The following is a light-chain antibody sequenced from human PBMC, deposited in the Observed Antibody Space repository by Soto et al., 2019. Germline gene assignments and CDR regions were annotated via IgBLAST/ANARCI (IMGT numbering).Light chain of an antibody. V-gene: IGLV2-14*01. J-gene: IGLJ1*01. Sequence: QSALTQPASVSGSPGQSITISCTGTSSDVGGYNYVSWYQHHPGKAPKLMIYEVSNRPSGVSNRFSGSKSGNTASLTISGLQAEDEADYYCSSYTGSDTRVFGTGTKVTVL. CDR1: SSDVGGYNY. CDR2: EVS. CDR3: SSYTGSDTRV.